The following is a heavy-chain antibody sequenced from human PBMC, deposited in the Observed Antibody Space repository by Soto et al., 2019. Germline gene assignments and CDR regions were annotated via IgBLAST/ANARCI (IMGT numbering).Heavy chain of an antibody. CDR2: ISGDGSAT. J-gene: IGHJ5*02. Sequence: EVKLLESGGGLVQPGESLRLSCAASGFRFWTYSMSWVRQAPGKGLEWVSGISGDGSATSYADSLKGRFTVSRDNSQNTVYLQMNSLRPDDTATYYCAKGGPFTGGFDPWGQGSLVTVSS. D-gene: IGHD3-16*01. CDR1: GFRFWTYS. CDR3: AKGGPFTGGFDP. V-gene: IGHV3-23*01.